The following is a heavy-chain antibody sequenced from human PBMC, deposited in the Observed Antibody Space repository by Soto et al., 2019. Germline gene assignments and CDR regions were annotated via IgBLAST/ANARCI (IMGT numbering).Heavy chain of an antibody. CDR1: GFTFSSYG. J-gene: IGHJ4*02. CDR2: IWNDGGNK. V-gene: IGHV3-33*01. Sequence: QVQLVESGGGVVXXGXSLRLSCAASGFTFSSYGMHWVRQAPGKGLEWVAFIWNDGGNKYYADSVKGRFTISRDNSKNTLYLQMSSRRAEDTSMFYWAREGRFGECPDYWGQGTLVTVSS. D-gene: IGHD3-10*01. CDR3: AREGRFGECPDY.